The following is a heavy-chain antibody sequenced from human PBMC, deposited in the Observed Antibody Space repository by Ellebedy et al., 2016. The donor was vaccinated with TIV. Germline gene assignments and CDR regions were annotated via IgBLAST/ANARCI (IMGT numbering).Heavy chain of an antibody. D-gene: IGHD6-19*01. J-gene: IGHJ4*02. CDR1: EFTFSSYW. V-gene: IGHV3-72*01. CDR2: IRKKVNFDTT. Sequence: GGSLRLSCAASEFTFSSYWMSWVRQAPGKGLEWVGRIRKKVNFDTTEYAASVKGRFTISRDDSKNSLYLQMNSLRAEDTAVYYCARLHSTGWYGPDYWGQGTLVTVSS. CDR3: ARLHSTGWYGPDY.